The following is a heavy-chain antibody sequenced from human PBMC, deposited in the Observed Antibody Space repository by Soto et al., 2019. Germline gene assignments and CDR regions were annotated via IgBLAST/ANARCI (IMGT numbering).Heavy chain of an antibody. CDR1: GFTFDDYA. D-gene: IGHD2-2*01. J-gene: IGHJ4*02. V-gene: IGHV3-9*01. CDR3: AKSGRWSVPAAIDY. Sequence: EVQLVESGGGLVQPGRSLRLSCAASGFTFDDYAMHWVRQAPGKGLEWVSGISWDSGSIGYADSVKGRFAISRDNAKNSLYLQMNSLRAEDTALYYCAKSGRWSVPAAIDYWGQGTLFTVSS. CDR2: ISWDSGSI.